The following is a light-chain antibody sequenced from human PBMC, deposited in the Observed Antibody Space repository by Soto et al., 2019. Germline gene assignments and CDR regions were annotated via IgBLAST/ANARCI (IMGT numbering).Light chain of an antibody. CDR1: SSDVGGYNF. Sequence: QSVLTQPPSASGSPGQSVTISCTGTSSDVGGYNFVSWYRQYPGKAPKLMIYDVSKRPSGVPDRFSGSKSGNTASLTVSGLQPEDESDYYCYSFAYSNDFGVFGGGTKLTVL. V-gene: IGLV2-8*01. CDR3: YSFAYSNDFGV. CDR2: DVS. J-gene: IGLJ3*02.